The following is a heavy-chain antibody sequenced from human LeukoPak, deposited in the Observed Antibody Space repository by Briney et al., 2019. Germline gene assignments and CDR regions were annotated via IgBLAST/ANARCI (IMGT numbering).Heavy chain of an antibody. CDR2: INHSGST. J-gene: IGHJ5*02. Sequence: PSETLSLTCAVYGGSFSGYCWSWVRQPPGKGLEWIGEINHSGSTNYNPSLKSRVTISVDTSKNQFSLKLSSVTAADTAVYYCARGSWFDPWGQGTPVTVSS. CDR3: ARGSWFDP. CDR1: GGSFSGYC. V-gene: IGHV4-34*01.